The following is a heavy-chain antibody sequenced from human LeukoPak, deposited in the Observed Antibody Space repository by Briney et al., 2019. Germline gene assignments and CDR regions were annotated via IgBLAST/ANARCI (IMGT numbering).Heavy chain of an antibody. V-gene: IGHV1-46*01. J-gene: IGHJ4*02. CDR3: AKSYHTYYYDSSGYYYFDY. Sequence: ASVKVSCKASGYTFTSYYMHWVRQAPGQGLEWMGIINPSGGSTSYAQKFQGRVTMTRDTSISTAYMELSRLRSDDTAVYYCAKSYHTYYYDSSGYYYFDYWGQGTLVTVSS. CDR1: GYTFTSYY. CDR2: INPSGGST. D-gene: IGHD3-22*01.